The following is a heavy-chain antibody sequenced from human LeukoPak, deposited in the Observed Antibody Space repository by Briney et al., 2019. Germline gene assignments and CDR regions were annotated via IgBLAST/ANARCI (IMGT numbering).Heavy chain of an antibody. CDR2: IYHSGST. D-gene: IGHD3-3*01. J-gene: IGHJ5*02. CDR1: GVSISSGGYS. CDR3: ARETYYDFWSGYYSGPSSWFDP. V-gene: IGHV4-30-2*01. Sequence: SETLSLTCAVSGVSISSGGYSWSWIRQPPGKGLEWIGYIYHSGSTYYNPSLKSRVTISVDRSKNQFSLKLSSVTAADTAVYYCARETYYDFWSGYYSGPSSWFDPWGQGTLVTVSS.